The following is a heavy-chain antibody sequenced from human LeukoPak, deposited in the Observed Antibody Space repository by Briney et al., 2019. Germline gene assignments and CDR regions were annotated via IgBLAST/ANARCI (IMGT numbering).Heavy chain of an antibody. CDR3: ARFGSWYHNWFDP. V-gene: IGHV3-11*01. CDR2: ISSSGSTI. Sequence: PGGSLRLSCAASGFTFSDYYMSWIRQAPGKGLEWVSYISSSGSTIYYADSVKGRFTISRDNAKNSLYLQMNSLRAEDTAVYYYARFGSWYHNWFDPWGQGTLVTVSS. CDR1: GFTFSDYY. D-gene: IGHD6-13*01. J-gene: IGHJ5*02.